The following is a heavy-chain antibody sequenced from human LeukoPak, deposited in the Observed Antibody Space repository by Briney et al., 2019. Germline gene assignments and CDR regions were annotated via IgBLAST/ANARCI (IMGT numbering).Heavy chain of an antibody. V-gene: IGHV1-69*05. CDR3: ARDIAAAGDYYYYYMDV. J-gene: IGHJ6*03. CDR1: GGTFSSYA. CDR2: IIPIFGTA. Sequence: GASVKVSCKASGGTFSSYAISWVRQAPGQGLEWMGGIIPIFGTANYAQKFQGRVTITTDESTSTAYKELSSLRSEDTAVYYCARDIAAAGDYYYYYMDVWGKGTTVTVSS. D-gene: IGHD6-13*01.